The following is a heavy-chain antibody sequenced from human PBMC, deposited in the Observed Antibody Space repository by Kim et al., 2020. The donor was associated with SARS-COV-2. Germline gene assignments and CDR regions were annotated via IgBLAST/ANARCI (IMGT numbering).Heavy chain of an antibody. CDR2: IKSKTDGGTT. CDR1: GFTFSNAW. Sequence: GGSLRLSCAASGFTFSNAWMSWVRQAPGKGLEWVGRIKSKTDGGTTDYAAPVKGRFTISRDDSKNTLYLQMNSLKTEDTAVYYCTAGDYSGSYYRGVHNDAFDIWGQGTMVTVSS. D-gene: IGHD1-26*01. CDR3: TAGDYSGSYYRGVHNDAFDI. V-gene: IGHV3-15*01. J-gene: IGHJ3*02.